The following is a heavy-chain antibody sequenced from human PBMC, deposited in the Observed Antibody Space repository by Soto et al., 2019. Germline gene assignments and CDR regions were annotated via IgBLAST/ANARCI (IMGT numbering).Heavy chain of an antibody. V-gene: IGHV3-30*18. Sequence: QVQLVESGGGVVQPGRSLRLSCAASGFTFSSYGMHWVRQAPGKGLEWVAVISYDGSNKYYADSVKGRFTISRDNSKNTLYLQMNSLRAEDTAVYYCAKDGGWQWLGPDAFDIWGQGTMVTVSS. CDR2: ISYDGSNK. CDR1: GFTFSSYG. CDR3: AKDGGWQWLGPDAFDI. D-gene: IGHD6-19*01. J-gene: IGHJ3*02.